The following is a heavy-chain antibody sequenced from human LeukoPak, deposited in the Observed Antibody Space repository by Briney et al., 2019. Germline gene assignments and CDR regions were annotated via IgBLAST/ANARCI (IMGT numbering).Heavy chain of an antibody. CDR1: GGTFSNYA. D-gene: IGHD5-18*01. J-gene: IGHJ4*02. Sequence: ASVNVSCKASGGTFSNYAISWVRQAPGQGLEWMGGILPIFDTSSYAQKFQGRVTIAADESTSTAYMELSSLRSEDTAVYYCASSGGYSYGPRGDYWGQGALVTVSS. CDR3: ASSGGYSYGPRGDY. V-gene: IGHV1-69*13. CDR2: ILPIFDTS.